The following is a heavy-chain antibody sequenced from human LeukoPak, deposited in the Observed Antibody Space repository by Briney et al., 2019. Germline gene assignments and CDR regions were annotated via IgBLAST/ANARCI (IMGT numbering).Heavy chain of an antibody. Sequence: SQTLSLTCSVSGGSVTSGPNYWNWIRRPAGKGLEWIGRIQTSGRVNYNPSLKSRVTVYLDTPKNLVSLKLTSVTAADTAVYYCARDRGNGDYGGYFDSWGQGTQVTVSS. J-gene: IGHJ4*02. V-gene: IGHV4-61*02. CDR1: GGSVTSGPNY. CDR3: ARDRGNGDYGGYFDS. CDR2: IQTSGRV. D-gene: IGHD4-23*01.